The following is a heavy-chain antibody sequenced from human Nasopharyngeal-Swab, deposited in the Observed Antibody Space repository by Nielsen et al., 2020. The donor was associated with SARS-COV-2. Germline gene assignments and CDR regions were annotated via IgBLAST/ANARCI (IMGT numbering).Heavy chain of an antibody. CDR1: GGTFSSYA. Sequence: SVKVSCKASGGTFSSYAIGWVRQAPGQGLEWMGRIIPIFGIANYAQKLQGRVTITADKSTSTAYMELSSRRSEDTAVYYCASQGGGDYYDSRRYYNYVMDVWGQGTTVTVSS. CDR2: IIPIFGIA. D-gene: IGHD3-22*01. J-gene: IGHJ6*02. V-gene: IGHV1-69*04. CDR3: ASQGGGDYYDSRRYYNYVMDV.